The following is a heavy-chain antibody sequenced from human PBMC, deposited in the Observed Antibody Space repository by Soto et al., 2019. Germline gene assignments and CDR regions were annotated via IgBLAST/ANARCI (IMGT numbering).Heavy chain of an antibody. CDR2: IYHSGST. CDR1: GGSISSGGYS. Sequence: PSETLSLTCAVSGGSISSGGYSWSWIRQPPGKGLEWIGYIYHSGSTYYNPSLKSRVTISVDRSKNQFSLQLNSVTAADTAVYYCARGFAIDWYTYYFDYWGQGPLVTVSS. J-gene: IGHJ4*02. V-gene: IGHV4-30-2*01. CDR3: ARGFAIDWYTYYFDY. D-gene: IGHD3-9*01.